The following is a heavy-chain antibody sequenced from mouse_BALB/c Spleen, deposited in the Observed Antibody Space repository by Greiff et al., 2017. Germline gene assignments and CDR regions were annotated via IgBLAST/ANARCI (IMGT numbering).Heavy chain of an antibody. Sequence: EVQLQQSGPELVKPGASVKISCKASDYSFTGYIMNWVKQSHGKSLEWIGEINPYNGGTSYNQKFKGKATLTVDTSSSTAYMELHSLTSEDSLVYYFSYPDFFAYWGQGTLVTVSA. CDR1: DYSFTGYI. D-gene: IGHD2-10*01. J-gene: IGHJ3*01. CDR3: SYPDFFAY. V-gene: IGHV1S9*01. CDR2: INPYNGGT.